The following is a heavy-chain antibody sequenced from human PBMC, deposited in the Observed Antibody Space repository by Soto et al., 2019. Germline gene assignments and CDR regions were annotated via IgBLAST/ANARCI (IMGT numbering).Heavy chain of an antibody. CDR1: GFTFSSYA. V-gene: IGHV3-23*01. CDR3: AKGDVVVPAAMRAWFDP. Sequence: GGSLRLSCAASGFTFSSYAMSWVRQAPGKGLEWVSAISGSGGSTYYADSVKGRFTISRENSKNTLYLQMNSLRAEDTAVYYCAKGDVVVPAAMRAWFDPWGQGTLVTVSS. CDR2: ISGSGGST. J-gene: IGHJ5*02. D-gene: IGHD2-2*01.